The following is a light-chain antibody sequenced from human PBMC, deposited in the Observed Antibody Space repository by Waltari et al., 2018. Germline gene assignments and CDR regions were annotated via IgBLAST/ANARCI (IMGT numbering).Light chain of an antibody. CDR1: SSDVGGFNY. CDR3: SSYTSTSTHV. J-gene: IGLJ1*01. Sequence: QSALTQPASVSGSPGQSITISCSRTSSDVGGFNYVSWYQHHPGKAPKLLLYDVSKRPSGVSNRFSGSKSGNTASLTISGLQSEDEADYYCSSYTSTSTHVFGTGTKVSVL. CDR2: DVS. V-gene: IGLV2-14*03.